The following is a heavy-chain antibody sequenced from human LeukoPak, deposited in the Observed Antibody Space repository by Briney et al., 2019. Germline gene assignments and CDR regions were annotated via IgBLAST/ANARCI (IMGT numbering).Heavy chain of an antibody. Sequence: SETLSLTCTVSGGSISSSSYYWGWIRQPPGKGLEWIGSIYYGGSTYYNPSLKSRVTISVDTSKNQFSLKLSSVTAADTAVYYCARGNYYDSSGYLNWFDPWGQGTLVTVSS. CDR2: IYYGGST. V-gene: IGHV4-39*07. CDR3: ARGNYYDSSGYLNWFDP. CDR1: GGSISSSSYY. J-gene: IGHJ5*02. D-gene: IGHD3-22*01.